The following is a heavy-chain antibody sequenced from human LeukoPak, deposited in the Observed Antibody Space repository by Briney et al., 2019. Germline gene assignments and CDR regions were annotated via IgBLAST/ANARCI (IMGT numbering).Heavy chain of an antibody. J-gene: IGHJ4*02. V-gene: IGHV3-7*01. D-gene: IGHD6-19*01. CDR2: IRQDGSDQ. CDR3: TRDSGRFRLDY. CDR1: GFTFSSYW. Sequence: GGSLRLSCVASGFTFSSYWMTWVRQAPGKGLEWVANIRQDGSDQYYVDSVKGRFTISRDNAKNSLYLQMNSLRVEDTAVYYCTRDSGRFRLDYWGQGILVTVSS.